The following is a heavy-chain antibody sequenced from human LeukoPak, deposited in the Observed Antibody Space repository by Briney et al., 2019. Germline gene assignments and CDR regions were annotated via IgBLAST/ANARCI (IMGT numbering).Heavy chain of an antibody. Sequence: PSETLSLTCTVSGGSITSYYWSWIRQPPGKGLEWIGRFYTSGTTNYNPSLKSRVTMSADTSKNQFSLKLSSVTAADTAVYYCARCRHGNCDYFDYWGQGTLVTVSS. CDR2: FYTSGTT. J-gene: IGHJ4*02. CDR3: ARCRHGNCDYFDY. CDR1: GGSITSYY. D-gene: IGHD1-7*01. V-gene: IGHV4-4*07.